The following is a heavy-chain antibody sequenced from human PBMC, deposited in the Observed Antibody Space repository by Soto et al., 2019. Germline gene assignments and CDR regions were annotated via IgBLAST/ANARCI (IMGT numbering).Heavy chain of an antibody. D-gene: IGHD6-19*01. Sequence: ASVKVSCKASGYTFTSYGISWVRQAPGQGLEWMGWISAYNGNTNYAQKLQGRVTMTTDTSTSTAYMELRSLRSDDTAVYYCARVQYSSGWYWFDPWSQGTLVTGSS. CDR3: ARVQYSSGWYWFDP. V-gene: IGHV1-18*01. CDR2: ISAYNGNT. J-gene: IGHJ5*02. CDR1: GYTFTSYG.